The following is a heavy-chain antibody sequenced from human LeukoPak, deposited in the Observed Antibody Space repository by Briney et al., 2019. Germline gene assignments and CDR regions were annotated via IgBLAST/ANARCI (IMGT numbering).Heavy chain of an antibody. V-gene: IGHV3-7*01. CDR3: ARDKVVGPTICDY. CDR1: GFTFSNAW. CDR2: IKQDGNEK. J-gene: IGHJ4*02. Sequence: GGSLRLSCAASGFTFSNAWMSWVRQAPGKGPEWVANIKQDGNEKYYVDSVKGRFTISRDNTKSSLYLQMDSLRAEDTAVYYCARDKVVGPTICDYWGLGTLVTVSS. D-gene: IGHD1-26*01.